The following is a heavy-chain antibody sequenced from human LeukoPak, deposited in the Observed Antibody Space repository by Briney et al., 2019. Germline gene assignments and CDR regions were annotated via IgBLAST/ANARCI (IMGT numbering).Heavy chain of an antibody. Sequence: ASVKVSCKASGYTFTTNGTSGGRQPPEQGLKWWGWISAYNGNTNYAQNLQGRVTLTTDTSTSTAYMELSSLRSDDTAVYYCARSFYDDSGYSAWFNWGQGTLVTVSS. CDR2: ISAYNGNT. J-gene: IGHJ4*02. CDR3: ARSFYDDSGYSAWFN. D-gene: IGHD3-22*01. CDR1: GYTFTTNG. V-gene: IGHV1-18*01.